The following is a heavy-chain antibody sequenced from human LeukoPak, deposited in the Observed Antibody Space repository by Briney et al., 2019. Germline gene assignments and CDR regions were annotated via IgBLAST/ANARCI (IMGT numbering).Heavy chain of an antibody. D-gene: IGHD1-20*01. CDR3: ARDGKWKATYYFGMDV. J-gene: IGHJ6*04. Sequence: GGSLRLSCADSGLDFSAYDMNWVRQAPGKGLEWVSYISGSSSLIYYADSVKGRFTISRDNLRNSLYLQMNSLRAEDTAVYYCARDGKWKATYYFGMDVWGKGTTVTVSS. CDR1: GLDFSAYD. V-gene: IGHV3-48*03. CDR2: ISGSSSLI.